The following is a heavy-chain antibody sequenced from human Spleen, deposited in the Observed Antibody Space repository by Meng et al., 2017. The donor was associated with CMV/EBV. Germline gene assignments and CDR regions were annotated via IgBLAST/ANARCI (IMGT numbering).Heavy chain of an antibody. J-gene: IGHJ4*02. CDR3: AKGYCSGGSCFDY. CDR2: ISWDGGST. CDR1: GFTFDDYT. D-gene: IGHD2-15*01. V-gene: IGHV3-43*01. Sequence: AASGFTFDDYTMHWVRQAPGKGLECVSLISWDGGSTYYTDSVKGRFTISRDNSKDSLYLQMNSLRTEDTALYYCAKGYCSGGSCFDYWGQGTLVTVSS.